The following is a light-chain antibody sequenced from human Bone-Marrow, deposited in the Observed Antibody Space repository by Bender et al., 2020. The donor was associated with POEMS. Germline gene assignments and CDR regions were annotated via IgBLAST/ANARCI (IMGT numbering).Light chain of an antibody. CDR2: QDT. CDR3: QAWDSSTVV. J-gene: IGLJ2*01. V-gene: IGLV3-1*01. CDR1: NLGEKY. Sequence: SYELTQPPSVSVSPGQTANFACSGDNLGEKYVCWYQQRPGQSPVLVIYQDTKRPSGIPERFSGSNSGNTATLTISGTQAIDEADYYCQAWDSSTVVFGGGTKLTVL.